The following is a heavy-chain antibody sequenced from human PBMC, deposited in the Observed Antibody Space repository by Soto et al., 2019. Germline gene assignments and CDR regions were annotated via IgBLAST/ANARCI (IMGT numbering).Heavy chain of an antibody. Sequence: QIQLVQSGAEVKKPGSSVNVSCQTSGDSFSKFSMSWVRQAPGQGLEWVGNIIPVFGTPTYAPTFKGRVTISADISTDTVYMELPSLTFEDTAVYYCAREWANSGGYPFDSWGPGTLVVVSS. V-gene: IGHV1-69*06. CDR1: GDSFSKFS. J-gene: IGHJ5*01. D-gene: IGHD2-15*01. CDR3: AREWANSGGYPFDS. CDR2: IIPVFGTP.